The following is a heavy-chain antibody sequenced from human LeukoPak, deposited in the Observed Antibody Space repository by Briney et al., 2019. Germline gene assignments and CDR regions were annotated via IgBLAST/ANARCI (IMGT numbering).Heavy chain of an antibody. CDR1: GGTFSSYG. Sequence: SVKVSCKASGGTFSSYGITWVRQAPGQGLEWMGRVIPILAISNYAQMFQDRVTITADKSTSTAYLELSSLRSEDTAVYFCARTNYYDSSGSQGPGTFYYGLDVWGQGTTVTVSS. CDR2: VIPILAIS. V-gene: IGHV1-69*04. CDR3: ARTNYYDSSGSQGPGTFYYGLDV. D-gene: IGHD3-22*01. J-gene: IGHJ6*02.